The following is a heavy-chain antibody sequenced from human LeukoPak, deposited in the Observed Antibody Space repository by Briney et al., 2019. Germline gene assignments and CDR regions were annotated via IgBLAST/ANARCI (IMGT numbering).Heavy chain of an antibody. V-gene: IGHV3-48*02. Sequence: GGSLRLSCAASGFTFSSYSMTWVRQAPGKGLEWVSYISSSSSTIYYADSVKGRFTISRDNAKNSLYLQMNSLRDEDTAVYYCASNAVGATARYFDYWGQGTLVTVSS. J-gene: IGHJ4*02. CDR3: ASNAVGATARYFDY. CDR2: ISSSSSTI. CDR1: GFTFSSYS. D-gene: IGHD1-26*01.